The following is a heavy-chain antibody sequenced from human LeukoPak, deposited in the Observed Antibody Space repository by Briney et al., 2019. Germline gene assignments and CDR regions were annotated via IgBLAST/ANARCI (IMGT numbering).Heavy chain of an antibody. CDR3: ARTRGSGMDV. D-gene: IGHD3-16*01. CDR2: IYPGDSDT. CDR1: GYTLTSYW. J-gene: IGHJ6*02. V-gene: IGHV5-51*01. Sequence: GGSLKISCKGSGYTLTSYWIGCVRQMPGKGLEWMGIIYPGDSDTRYSPSFQGQVTISADKSISTAYLQWSSLKASDTAMYDCARTRGSGMDVWGQGTTVTVSS.